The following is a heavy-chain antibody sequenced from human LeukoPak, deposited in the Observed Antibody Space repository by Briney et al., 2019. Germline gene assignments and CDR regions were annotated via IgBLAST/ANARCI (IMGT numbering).Heavy chain of an antibody. CDR3: ATSDYDSRYYFDF. Sequence: PGGSLRLSCAASGFTFSNYWMHWVRQAPGKGLVWVSRINSDGSITDYADSVKGRFTMSRDNAKNTLYLQVNTLRAEDTAVYCCATSDYDSRYYFDFWGQGTLVTVSS. CDR2: INSDGSIT. V-gene: IGHV3-74*01. D-gene: IGHD3-3*01. CDR1: GFTFSNYW. J-gene: IGHJ4*02.